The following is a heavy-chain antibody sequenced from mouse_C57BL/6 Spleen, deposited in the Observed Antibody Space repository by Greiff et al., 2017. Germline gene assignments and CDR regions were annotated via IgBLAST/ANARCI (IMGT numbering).Heavy chain of an antibody. D-gene: IGHD4-1*01. CDR2: INPSSGYT. CDR3: AREGWDGVHFDY. CDR1: GYTFTSYT. V-gene: IGHV1-4*01. Sequence: QVQLKESGAELARPGASVKMSCKASGYTFTSYTMHWVKQRPGQGLEWIGYINPSSGYTKYNQKFKDKDTLTADKSSRTAYMQLSSLTSEDSAVYYCAREGWDGVHFDYWCQGTTLTVSS. J-gene: IGHJ2*01.